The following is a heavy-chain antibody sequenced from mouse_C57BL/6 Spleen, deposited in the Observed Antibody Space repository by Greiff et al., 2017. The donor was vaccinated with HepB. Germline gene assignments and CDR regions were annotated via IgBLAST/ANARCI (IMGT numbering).Heavy chain of an antibody. Sequence: EVKLQQSGPELVKPGASVKISCKASGYTFTDYYMNWVKQSHGKSLEWIGDINPNNGGTSYNQKFKGKATLTVDKSSSTAYMELRSLTSEDSAVYYCASYYGSSRGGMDYWGQGTSVTVSS. V-gene: IGHV1-26*01. CDR2: INPNNGGT. CDR1: GYTFTDYY. CDR3: ASYYGSSRGGMDY. J-gene: IGHJ4*01. D-gene: IGHD1-1*01.